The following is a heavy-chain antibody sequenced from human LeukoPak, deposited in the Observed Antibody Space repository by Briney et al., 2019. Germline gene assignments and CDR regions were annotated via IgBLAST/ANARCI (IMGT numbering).Heavy chain of an antibody. CDR3: ARGGPHNWFDP. V-gene: IGHV4-34*01. CDR2: INHSGST. Sequence: SGTLSLTCTVSDNSITSYYWSWIRRPPGKGLEWIGEINHSGSTNYNPSLKSRVTISVDTSKNQFSLKLSSVTAADTAVYYCARGGPHNWFDPWGQGTLVTVSS. J-gene: IGHJ5*02. CDR1: DNSITSYY.